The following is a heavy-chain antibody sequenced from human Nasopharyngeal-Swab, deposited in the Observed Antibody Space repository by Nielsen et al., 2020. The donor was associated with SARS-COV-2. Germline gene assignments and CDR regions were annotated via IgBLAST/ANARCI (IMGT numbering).Heavy chain of an antibody. CDR2: VSHGGGP. CDR1: GGSFSGHQ. Sequence: SETLSLTCAVYGGSFSGHQWSWVRQPPGKGLEWIGEVSHGGGPNYNPSLKSRVTLSVDTSMNQVSLEVSSVTAADTAVYYCARGLSGIVPAPILGLGPYYYYYYMDVWGKGTTVTVSS. V-gene: IGHV4-34*01. D-gene: IGHD2-2*01. J-gene: IGHJ6*03. CDR3: ARGLSGIVPAPILGLGPYYYYYYMDV.